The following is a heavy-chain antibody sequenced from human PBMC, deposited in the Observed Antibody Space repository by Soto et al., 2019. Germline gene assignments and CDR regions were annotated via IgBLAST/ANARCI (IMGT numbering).Heavy chain of an antibody. CDR1: GGTFSSYA. J-gene: IGHJ6*02. D-gene: IGHD3-3*01. CDR2: IIPIFGTA. CDR3: ARMPRTSYDFWSGTYGMDV. V-gene: IGHV1-69*13. Sequence: ASVKVSCKASGGTFSSYAISWVRQAPGQGLEWMGGIIPIFGTANYAQKFQGRVTITADESTSTAYMELSSLRSEDTAVYYCARMPRTSYDFWSGTYGMDVWGQGTTVTVSS.